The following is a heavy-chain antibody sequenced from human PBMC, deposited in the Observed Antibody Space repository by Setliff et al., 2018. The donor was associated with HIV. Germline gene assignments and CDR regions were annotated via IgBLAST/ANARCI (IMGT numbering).Heavy chain of an antibody. J-gene: IGHJ4*02. V-gene: IGHV4-34*01. CDR2: VHYSGRT. CDR1: GGSLSGYY. Sequence: ASETLSLTCAAYGGSLSGYYWSWIRQTPGKGLEWIGEVHYSGRTAYNPSLQSRVAISVDMYRNQFFLRLTSVTAADTSVYYCARHEGRGYLGPGLDYWGQGTLVTVSS. CDR3: ARHEGRGYLGPGLDY. D-gene: IGHD3-22*01.